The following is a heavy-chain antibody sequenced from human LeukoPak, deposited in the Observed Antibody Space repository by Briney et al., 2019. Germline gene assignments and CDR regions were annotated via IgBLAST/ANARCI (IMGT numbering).Heavy chain of an antibody. J-gene: IGHJ4*02. V-gene: IGHV3-23*01. CDR1: GFTLSSYA. Sequence: GGSLRLSCAASGFTLSSYAMTWVRQAPGRGLEWVSSVDGGGGGTYYADSVKGRFTISRDNSKDTLYLQMNGLRAEDTAVYFCAKQSAGSAAWYSLHYDFWGRGTLVTVSS. CDR2: VDGGGGGT. CDR3: AKQSAGSAAWYSLHYDF. D-gene: IGHD6-13*01.